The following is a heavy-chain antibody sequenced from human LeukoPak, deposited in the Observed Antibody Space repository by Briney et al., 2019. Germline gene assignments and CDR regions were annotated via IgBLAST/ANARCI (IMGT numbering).Heavy chain of an antibody. CDR3: ARIRAGAITNAFEI. J-gene: IGHJ3*02. Sequence: PSQTLSLTCILSRRSISSYYWSWIRQPPGKGLEWIGYIYYSGSTNYNPSLKSRVTISVDTSKNQFSLKLSSVTAADTAVYYCARIRAGAITNAFEIWGQGTVVTVSS. D-gene: IGHD1-26*01. CDR1: RRSISSYY. CDR2: IYYSGST. V-gene: IGHV4-59*01.